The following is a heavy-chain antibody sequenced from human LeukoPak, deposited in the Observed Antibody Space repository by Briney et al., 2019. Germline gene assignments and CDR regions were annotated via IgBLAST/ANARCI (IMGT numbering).Heavy chain of an antibody. CDR1: GFTFSSYS. CDR3: ARSGPSYGGDAFDI. CDR2: ISSSSSYI. J-gene: IGHJ3*02. D-gene: IGHD1-26*01. V-gene: IGHV3-21*01. Sequence: GGSLRLSCAASGFTFSSYSMNWVRQAPGKGLEWVSSISSSSSYIYYADSVKGRFTISRDNAKNSLYLQVNSLRAEDTAVYYCARSGPSYGGDAFDIWGQGIMVTVSS.